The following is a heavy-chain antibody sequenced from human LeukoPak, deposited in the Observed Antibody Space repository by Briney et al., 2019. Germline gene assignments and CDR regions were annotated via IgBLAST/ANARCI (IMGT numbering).Heavy chain of an antibody. CDR3: ARDPYSGSYWDYYYYYMDL. CDR1: GFTFSSYE. CDR2: ITSSSSYI. V-gene: IGHV3-21*01. D-gene: IGHD1-26*01. J-gene: IGHJ6*03. Sequence: GGSLRLSCAASGFTFSSYEMNWVRQAPGKGLEWVSSITSSSSYIYYADSVKGRFTISRDNAKNSLYLQMNSLRAEDTAVYYCARDPYSGSYWDYYYYYMDLWGQGTTVTISS.